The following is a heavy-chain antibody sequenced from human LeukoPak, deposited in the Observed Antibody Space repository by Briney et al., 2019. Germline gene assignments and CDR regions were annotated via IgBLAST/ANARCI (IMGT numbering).Heavy chain of an antibody. CDR3: ARVLVDCGSSRCYKDRASDI. Sequence: PGGSLRLSCAASGFTFSTYWMSWVRQAPGKGLEWVANIKEDGSEKYYVDSVEGRFTISGDNAKNSLYLQMNSLRAEDTAVYYCARVLVDCGSSRCYKDRASDIWGQGTMVTVSS. CDR1: GFTFSTYW. V-gene: IGHV3-7*01. D-gene: IGHD2-2*02. CDR2: IKEDGSEK. J-gene: IGHJ3*02.